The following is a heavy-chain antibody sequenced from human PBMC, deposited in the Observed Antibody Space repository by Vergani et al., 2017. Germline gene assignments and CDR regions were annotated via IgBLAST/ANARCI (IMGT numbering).Heavy chain of an antibody. CDR1: GGSISSYY. CDR2: VYYSGSA. Sequence: QVQLQESGPGLVKPSETLSLTCTVSGGSISSYYWSWIRQPPGKGLEWIGYVYYSGSASYNPSLKSRVTISVDTSKNQFSLKLSSVTAADTAVYYCARDRGIVWGIDYWGQGTLVTVSS. J-gene: IGHJ4*02. V-gene: IGHV4-59*12. CDR3: ARDRGIVWGIDY. D-gene: IGHD3-16*01.